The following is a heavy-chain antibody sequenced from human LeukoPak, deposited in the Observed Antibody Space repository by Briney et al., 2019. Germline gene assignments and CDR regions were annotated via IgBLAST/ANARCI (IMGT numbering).Heavy chain of an antibody. V-gene: IGHV3-21*01. CDR3: ARRSGSPPDVFDI. CDR2: ISSSSSYI. J-gene: IGHJ3*02. CDR1: GGSISTYY. D-gene: IGHD1-26*01. Sequence: ETLSLTCTVSGGSISTYYWNWVRQAPGKGLEWVSSISSSSSYIYYADSVKGRFTISRDNAKNSLYLQMNSLRAEDTAVYYCARRSGSPPDVFDIWGQGTMVTVSS.